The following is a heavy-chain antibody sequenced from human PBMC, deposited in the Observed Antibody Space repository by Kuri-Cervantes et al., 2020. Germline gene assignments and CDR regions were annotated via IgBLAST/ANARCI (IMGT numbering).Heavy chain of an antibody. CDR2: ISYDGSNK. V-gene: IGHV3-30*03. Sequence: GESLKISCAASGFTFSSYGMHWVRQAPGKGLEWVAVISYDGSNKYYADSVKGRFTISRDNYKNTLYLQMNSLRAGDAAVYYCARAEAGRLWFGELFFDYGGQGTLVTVSS. CDR3: ARAEAGRLWFGELFFDY. D-gene: IGHD3-10*01. CDR1: GFTFSSYG. J-gene: IGHJ4*02.